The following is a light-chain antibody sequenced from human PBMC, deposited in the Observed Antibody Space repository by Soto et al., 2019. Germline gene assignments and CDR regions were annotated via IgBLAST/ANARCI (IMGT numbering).Light chain of an antibody. J-gene: IGKJ2*01. CDR1: QSITSY. V-gene: IGKV1-39*01. CDR3: QQGYNTPFT. CDR2: AAS. Sequence: DIQMTQSPSSLSASVGDRVTITCRASQSITSYLNWYHQRPGKAPKLLIYAASNLQSGVPSRFSGSGSGTDFTLTISSLQPEDFATYYCQQGYNTPFTFGQGTKLQIK.